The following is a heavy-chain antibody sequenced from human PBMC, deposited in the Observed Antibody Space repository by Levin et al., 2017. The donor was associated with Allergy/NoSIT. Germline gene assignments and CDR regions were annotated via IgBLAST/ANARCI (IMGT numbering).Heavy chain of an antibody. V-gene: IGHV1-46*01. Sequence: GESLKISCKAYGNTFTNYYLHWVRQAPGHGLEWMGEISPSGAGTTYAQNFQGRVTMTRDTSTSTVYMELSSLRSEDTAVYYCVRGTKTPQDYWGQGTLVTVSS. J-gene: IGHJ4*02. CDR3: VRGTKTPQDY. CDR1: GNTFTNYY. CDR2: ISPSGAGT.